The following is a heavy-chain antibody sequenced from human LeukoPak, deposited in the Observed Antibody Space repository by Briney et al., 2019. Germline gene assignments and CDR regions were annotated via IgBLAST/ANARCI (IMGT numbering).Heavy chain of an antibody. V-gene: IGHV4-61*02. CDR1: SGSLNSGSYY. CDR2: IYTSGTS. J-gene: IGHJ3*02. CDR3: ARGPYSYDSSGAFDI. Sequence: SETLSLTCTVSSGSLNSGSYYWSWIRQPAVKGLEWVGRIYTSGTSNYNPSLKSRVTISVDTSKNQFSLKLSSVTAADTAVYFCARGPYSYDSSGAFDIWGQGTMVTVSS. D-gene: IGHD3-22*01.